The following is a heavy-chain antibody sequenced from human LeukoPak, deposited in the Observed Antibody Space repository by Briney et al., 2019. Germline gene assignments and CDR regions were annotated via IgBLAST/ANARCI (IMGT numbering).Heavy chain of an antibody. J-gene: IGHJ4*02. CDR2: IYSDGRT. CDR1: GFTVSNNY. Sequence: GGSLRLSCAASGFTVSNNYMSWVRQAPGKGLEWVSVIYSDGRTYYADSVKGRFTISRDKSKNTLYLQMNGLRAEDTALYYCARVNYGSGSYTYYFDYWGQGTLVTVSS. D-gene: IGHD3-10*01. V-gene: IGHV3-53*01. CDR3: ARVNYGSGSYTYYFDY.